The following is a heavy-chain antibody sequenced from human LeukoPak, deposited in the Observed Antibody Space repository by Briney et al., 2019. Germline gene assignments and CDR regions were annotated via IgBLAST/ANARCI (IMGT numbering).Heavy chain of an antibody. CDR1: GFTFSNYS. J-gene: IGHJ4*02. CDR3: ARDAVGAGGFDY. CDR2: ISSNGGGT. Sequence: GGSLRLSCAASGFTFSNYSMHWVRQAPGKGLEYVSAISSNGGGTYYANSVKGRFTISRDNSKNTLYLQMGSLRAEDMAVYYCARDAVGAGGFDYWGQGTLVTVSS. V-gene: IGHV3-64*01. D-gene: IGHD1-26*01.